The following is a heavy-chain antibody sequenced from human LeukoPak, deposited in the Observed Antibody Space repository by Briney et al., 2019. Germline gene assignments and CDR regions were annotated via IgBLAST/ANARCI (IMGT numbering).Heavy chain of an antibody. CDR2: IYYSGST. CDR3: ARQYYYYYGMDV. V-gene: IGHV4-59*08. CDR1: GGSICSYY. J-gene: IGHJ6*02. Sequence: SETLSLTCTVSGGSICSYYWSWIRQPPGKGLEWIGYIYYSGSTNYNPSLKSRVTISVDTSKNQFSLKLSSVTAADTAVYYCARQYYYYYGMDVWGQGTTVTVSS.